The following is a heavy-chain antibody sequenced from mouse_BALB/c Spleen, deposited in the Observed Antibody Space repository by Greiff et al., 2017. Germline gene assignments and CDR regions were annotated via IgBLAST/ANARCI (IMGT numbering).Heavy chain of an antibody. CDR3: ARSGRGYPLPY. CDR1: GFNIKDTY. CDR2: IDPANGNT. V-gene: IGHV14-3*02. D-gene: IGHD2-2*01. J-gene: IGHJ3*01. Sequence: EVQGVESGAELVKPGASVKLSCTASGFNIKDTYMHWVKQRPEQGLEWIGRIDPANGNTKYDPKFQGKATITADTSSNTAYLQLSSLTSEDTAVYYCARSGRGYPLPYWGQGTLVTVSA.